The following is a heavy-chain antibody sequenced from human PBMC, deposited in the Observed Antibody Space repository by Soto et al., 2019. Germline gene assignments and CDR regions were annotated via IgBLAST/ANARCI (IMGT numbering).Heavy chain of an antibody. CDR2: INQAGTEI. CDR3: VGGYGWLPDF. CDR1: GITFSPPW. D-gene: IGHD6-19*01. J-gene: IGHJ4*02. Sequence: EVQLVESGGGLVQPGGSLRLSCAVSGITFSPPWMNWVRQTPGKGLEWVAIINQAGTEINYVDSVKGRFTISRDNAKNSLYLQMNSLRAEDTAVYYCVGGYGWLPDFWGQGTLVTVSS. V-gene: IGHV3-7*05.